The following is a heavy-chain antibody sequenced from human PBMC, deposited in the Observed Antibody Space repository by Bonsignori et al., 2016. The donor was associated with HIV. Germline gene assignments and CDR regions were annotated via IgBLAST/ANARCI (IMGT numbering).Heavy chain of an antibody. J-gene: IGHJ6*03. CDR3: ARDQHSRGYWYYYYYMDV. D-gene: IGHD3-22*01. V-gene: IGHV3-48*03. Sequence: WIRQPPGKGLEWVSYISSSGSTIYYADSVKGRFTISRDNAKNSLYLQMNSLRAEDTAVYYCARDQHSRGYWYYYYYMDVWGKGTTVTVSS. CDR2: ISSSGSTI.